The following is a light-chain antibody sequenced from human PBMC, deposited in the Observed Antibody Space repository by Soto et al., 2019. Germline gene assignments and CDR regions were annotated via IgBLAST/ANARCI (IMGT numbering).Light chain of an antibody. CDR3: SSYISTNTLNV. Sequence: QSVLTQPASVSGSPGHSITISCSGTSSDVGGYNYVSWYQQHPGKAPKLMIYDVSNRPSGVSNRFSGSKSGNTASLTISGLQAEDEEDYYCSSYISTNTLNVFGTGTKVTVL. V-gene: IGLV2-14*01. CDR2: DVS. J-gene: IGLJ1*01. CDR1: SSDVGGYNY.